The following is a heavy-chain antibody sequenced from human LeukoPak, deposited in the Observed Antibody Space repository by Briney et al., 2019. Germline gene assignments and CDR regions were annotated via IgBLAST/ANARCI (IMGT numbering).Heavy chain of an antibody. D-gene: IGHD3-22*01. V-gene: IGHV3-48*04. CDR1: GFTFSSYS. Sequence: PGGSLRLSCAASGFTFSSYSMNWVRQAPGKGLEWVSYISSSSSTIYYADSVKGRFTISRDNAKNSLYLQMNSLRAEDTAVYYCARVRYDSSGYYSLSDYWGQGTLVTVSS. J-gene: IGHJ4*02. CDR3: ARVRYDSSGYYSLSDY. CDR2: ISSSSSTI.